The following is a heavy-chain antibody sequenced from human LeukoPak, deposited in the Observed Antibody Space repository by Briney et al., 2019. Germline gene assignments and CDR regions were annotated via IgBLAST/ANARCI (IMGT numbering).Heavy chain of an antibody. CDR2: TNSDGRST. V-gene: IGHV3-74*01. J-gene: IGHJ4*02. D-gene: IGHD3-10*01. Sequence: GGSLRLSCAASGFTFSSFWMHWVRQAPGKGLVWVSRTNSDGRSTNYADSVKGRFTISRDNAKNTLYLQMNSLRAEDTAVYYCARDGAEGVPNYWGQGTLVTVSS. CDR3: ARDGAEGVPNY. CDR1: GFTFSSFW.